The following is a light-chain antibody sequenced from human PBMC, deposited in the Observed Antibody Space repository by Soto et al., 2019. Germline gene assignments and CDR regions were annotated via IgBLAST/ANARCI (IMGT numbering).Light chain of an antibody. CDR1: QSVLYSSNNKNY. V-gene: IGKV4-1*01. J-gene: IGKJ2*01. Sequence: DIVMTQSPDSLAVSLGERATINCKSSQSVLYSSNNKNYLAWYQQKPGQPPKLLIYWASTRESWFPDRFSGSGSGTDFTLTISSLQAEDVAFYYCQQCYNTPYTFGQGTKVEIK. CDR2: WAS. CDR3: QQCYNTPYT.